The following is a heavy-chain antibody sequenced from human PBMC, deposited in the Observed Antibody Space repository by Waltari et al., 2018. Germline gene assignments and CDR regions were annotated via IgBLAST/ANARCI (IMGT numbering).Heavy chain of an antibody. CDR2: INPNSGVT. CDR3: AAVIRPGRTLPWGY. V-gene: IGHV1-2*02. J-gene: IGHJ4*02. CDR1: GYTFSDYF. D-gene: IGHD7-27*01. Sequence: QVQLVQSGAEVKNPGAPVKVSCKASGYTFSDYFFNWVRPAPGQGLEWMGWINPNSGVTKYAQSFQGRVTMTRDTSINTVYMELSILRSDDTALYYCAAVIRPGRTLPWGYWGQGTLVTVSS.